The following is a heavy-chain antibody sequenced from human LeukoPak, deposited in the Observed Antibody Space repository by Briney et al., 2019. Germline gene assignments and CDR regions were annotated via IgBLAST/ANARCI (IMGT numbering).Heavy chain of an antibody. D-gene: IGHD5-18*01. J-gene: IGHJ6*02. V-gene: IGHV4-34*01. CDR3: ARYGYSYGSYYYYYGMDV. Sequence: LESLSPTPALYGGAPSGYSWGWIPGPPGEGQGRRREINHSGSTNYNPSLKSRVTISVDTSKNQFSLKLSSVTAADTAVYYCARYGYSYGSYYYYYGMDVWGQGTTVTVSS. CDR1: GGAPSGYS. CDR2: INHSGST.